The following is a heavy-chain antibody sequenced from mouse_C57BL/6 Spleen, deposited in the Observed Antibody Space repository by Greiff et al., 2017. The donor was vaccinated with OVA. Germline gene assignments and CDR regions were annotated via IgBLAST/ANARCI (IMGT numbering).Heavy chain of an antibody. V-gene: IGHV2-2*01. J-gene: IGHJ3*01. Sequence: QVQLKESGPGLVQPSQSLSITCTVSGFSLTSYGVPWVRQSPGKGLEWMGVIWRGGSTDYNAAFISRLSISKDNSKSQVFIKMNNLQADDTAINYCARNWGGSSFAYWGQGALVTVSA. D-gene: IGHD1-1*02. CDR2: IWRGGST. CDR3: ARNWGGSSFAY. CDR1: GFSLTSYG.